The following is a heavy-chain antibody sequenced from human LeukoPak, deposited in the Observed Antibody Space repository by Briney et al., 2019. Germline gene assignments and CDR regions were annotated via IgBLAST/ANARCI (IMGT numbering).Heavy chain of an antibody. D-gene: IGHD3-22*01. CDR3: ASPHYYDTSGKGFDY. J-gene: IGHJ4*02. CDR2: ISSSSSSNI. CDR1: GFTFGSYS. Sequence: GGSLRLSCAASGFTFGSYSMNWVRQAPGKGLEWVSCISSSSSSNIYYGDSVKGRFTISRDNAKNSLYLQMNSLRAEDTAVYYCASPHYYDTSGKGFDYWGQGTLITVSS. V-gene: IGHV3-21*01.